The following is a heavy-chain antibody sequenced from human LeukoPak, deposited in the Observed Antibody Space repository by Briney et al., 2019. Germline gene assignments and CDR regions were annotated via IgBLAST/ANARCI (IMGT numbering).Heavy chain of an antibody. V-gene: IGHV3-53*01. J-gene: IGHJ4*02. CDR2: IYSGGST. CDR1: GLIVSSNY. CDR3: ARGEGLFDY. Sequence: GGSLRLSCAASGLIVSSNYMSWVRQAPGKGLEWVSVIYSGGSTYYADSVKGRFTISRDNSKNTLYLQMNSLRAEDTAVYYCARGEGLFDYWGQGTLVTVSS.